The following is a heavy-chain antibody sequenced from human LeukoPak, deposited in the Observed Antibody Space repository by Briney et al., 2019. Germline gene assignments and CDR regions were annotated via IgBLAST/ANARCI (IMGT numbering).Heavy chain of an antibody. V-gene: IGHV4-61*02. Sequence: SETLSLTCTVSGGSISSGSYYWSWIRRPAGKGLEWIGRIYTSGSTNYNPSLKSRVTISVDTSKNQFSLKLSSVTAADTAVYYCARSPLIPAAGWFDPWGQGTLVTVSS. D-gene: IGHD2-2*01. CDR2: IYTSGST. CDR1: GGSISSGSYY. J-gene: IGHJ5*02. CDR3: ARSPLIPAAGWFDP.